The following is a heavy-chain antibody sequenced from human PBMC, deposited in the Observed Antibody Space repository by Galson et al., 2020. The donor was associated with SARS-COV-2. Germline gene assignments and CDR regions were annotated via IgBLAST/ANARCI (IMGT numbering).Heavy chain of an antibody. Sequence: GESLKISCAASGFTFSSYGMHWVRQAPGKGLEWVAVISYDGSNKYYADSVKGRFTISRDDSKNTLYLQMNSLRAEDTAVYYCAKDPASNSGYVLYFDYWGQGTLVTVSS. CDR1: GFTFSSYG. CDR3: AKDPASNSGYVLYFDY. D-gene: IGHD5-12*01. V-gene: IGHV3-30*18. J-gene: IGHJ4*02. CDR2: ISYDGSNK.